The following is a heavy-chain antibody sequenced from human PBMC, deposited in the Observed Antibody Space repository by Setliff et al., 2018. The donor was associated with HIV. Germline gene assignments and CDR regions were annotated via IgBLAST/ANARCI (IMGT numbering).Heavy chain of an antibody. D-gene: IGHD3-22*01. V-gene: IGHV4-31*02. CDR3: AREAMYYYDTSGHQQGFDY. J-gene: IGHJ4*02. CDR2: IYYSGST. Sequence: SETLSLTCTVSGGSISGAGFYWTWIRQLPGKGLEWIGSIYYSGSTYYNPSLKSRVTISLGTSRWQFSLTLNSVSAADTAVYFCAREAMYYYDTSGHQQGFDYWGQGTLVTVSS. CDR1: GGSISGAGFY.